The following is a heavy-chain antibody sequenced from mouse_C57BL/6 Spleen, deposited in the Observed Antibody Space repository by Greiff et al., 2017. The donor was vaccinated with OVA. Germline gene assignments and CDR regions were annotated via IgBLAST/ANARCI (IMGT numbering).Heavy chain of an antibody. CDR2: IHPNSGST. J-gene: IGHJ1*03. CDR3: ARREGYRYFDV. V-gene: IGHV1-64*01. Sequence: QVHVKQPGAELVKPGASVKLSCKASGYTFTSYWMHWVKQRPGQGLEWIGMIHPNSGSTNYNEKFKSKATLTVDKSSSTAYMQLSSLTSEDSAVYYCARREGYRYFDVWGTGTTVTVSS. CDR1: GYTFTSYW.